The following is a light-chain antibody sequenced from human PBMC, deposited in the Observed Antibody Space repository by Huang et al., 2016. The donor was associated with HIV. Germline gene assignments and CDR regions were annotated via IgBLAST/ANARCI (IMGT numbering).Light chain of an antibody. CDR2: GAS. CDR3: QQYNNWPPGDT. J-gene: IGKJ2*01. V-gene: IGKV3-15*01. CDR1: QSVSSN. Sequence: EIAMTQSPATLYVSPGERVTLSCRACQSVSSNLAWYQQKPGQSPRLLIYGASTRDTGIPVRGSGRGCGTEVTLTSSSLQSEECAVYACQQYNNWPPGDTFGQGTKLEIK.